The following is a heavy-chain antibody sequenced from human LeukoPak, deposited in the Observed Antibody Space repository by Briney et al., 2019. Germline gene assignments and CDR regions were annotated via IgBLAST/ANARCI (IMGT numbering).Heavy chain of an antibody. CDR3: ARARVRNYDWFDP. CDR1: GGSFSGYY. D-gene: IGHD1-7*01. CDR2: INHSGST. V-gene: IGHV4-34*01. Sequence: SETLSLTCAVYGGSFSGYYWSWIRQPPGKGLEWIGEINHSGSTNYNPSLKSRVTISVDTSKNQFSLKLSSVTAADTAVYYCARARVRNYDWFDPWGKGTLVNVSS. J-gene: IGHJ5*02.